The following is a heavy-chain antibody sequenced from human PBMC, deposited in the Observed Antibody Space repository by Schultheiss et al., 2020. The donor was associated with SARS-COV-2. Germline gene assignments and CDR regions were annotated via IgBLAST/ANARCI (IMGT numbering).Heavy chain of an antibody. J-gene: IGHJ4*02. Sequence: VSVKVSCKASGGTFSSYGISWVRQAPGQRLEWMGWINAGNGNTKYSQKFQGRVTITRDTSASTAYMELSSLRSEDTAVYYCARVADIGAYSSGWYDYWGQGTLVTVSS. CDR2: INAGNGNT. V-gene: IGHV1-3*01. CDR1: GGTFSSYG. D-gene: IGHD6-19*01. CDR3: ARVADIGAYSSGWYDY.